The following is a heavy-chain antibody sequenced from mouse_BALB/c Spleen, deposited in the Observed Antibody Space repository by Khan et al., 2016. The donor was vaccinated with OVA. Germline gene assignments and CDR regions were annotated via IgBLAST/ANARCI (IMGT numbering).Heavy chain of an antibody. CDR1: GFSLTSYG. V-gene: IGHV2-3*01. CDR2: IWRDGST. Sequence: QVELKQSGPGLVAPSQSLSISCSTSGFSLTSYGVNWVRQPPGKGLEWLGVIWRDGSTTHHSTLKSRLIITKDNSKRQAFLTLNSLQTDDTAAYYCAKITPDYYSMDYWGQGTSVTVSS. J-gene: IGHJ4*01. D-gene: IGHD1-1*01. CDR3: AKITPDYYSMDY.